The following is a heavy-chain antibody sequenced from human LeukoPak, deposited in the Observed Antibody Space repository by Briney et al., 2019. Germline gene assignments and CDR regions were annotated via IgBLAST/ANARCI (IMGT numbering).Heavy chain of an antibody. CDR3: ARDRYLAKADAFDI. CDR2: IYYSGST. D-gene: IGHD1-14*01. Sequence: SQTLSLTCTVSGGSISSGDYYWSWIRQPPGKGLEWIGYIYYSGSTYYNPSLKSRVTISVDTSKNQFSLKLSSVTAADTAVYYCARDRYLAKADAFDIWGQGTMVTVSS. CDR1: GGSISSGDYY. V-gene: IGHV4-30-4*01. J-gene: IGHJ3*02.